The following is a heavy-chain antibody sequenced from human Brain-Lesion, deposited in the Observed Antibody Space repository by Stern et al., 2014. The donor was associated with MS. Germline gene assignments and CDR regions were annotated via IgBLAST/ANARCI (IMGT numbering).Heavy chain of an antibody. CDR2: IHYSGSP. CDR3: ARVGGYRGYERYSLVDYYYGMDV. D-gene: IGHD5-12*01. J-gene: IGHJ6*02. CDR1: GGSFNHYY. Sequence: VQLLESGPGLVKPSETLSLTCTVSGGSFNHYYWSWVRQPPGKGLEWIGYIHYSGSPNYNPSLQSRVTISLDTSKNQFSLELSTVTTADTAVYFCARVGGYRGYERYSLVDYYYGMDVWGQGTTVAVSS. V-gene: IGHV4-59*01.